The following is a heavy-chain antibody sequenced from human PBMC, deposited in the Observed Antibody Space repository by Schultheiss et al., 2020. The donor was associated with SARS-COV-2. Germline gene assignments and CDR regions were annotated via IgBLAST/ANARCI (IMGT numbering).Heavy chain of an antibody. CDR1: GFTFSSYA. CDR2: ISGSGGST. D-gene: IGHD2-2*01. J-gene: IGHJ4*02. V-gene: IGHV3-23*01. Sequence: GGSLRLSCAASGFTFSSYAMSWVRQAPGKGLEWVSAISGSGGSTYYADSVKGRFTISRDNAKNSLYLQMNSLRAEDTAVYYCAKDPVKYQLLRFFDYWGQGTLVTVSS. CDR3: AKDPVKYQLLRFFDY.